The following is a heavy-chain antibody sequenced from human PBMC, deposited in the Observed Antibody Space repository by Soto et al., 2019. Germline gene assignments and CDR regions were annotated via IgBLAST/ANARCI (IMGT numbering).Heavy chain of an antibody. CDR3: ASQQLADPYYFDS. CDR2: IIPIFGTA. CDR1: GGTFSSYA. V-gene: IGHV1-69*05. D-gene: IGHD6-6*01. J-gene: IGHJ4*02. Sequence: QVQLVQSGAEVTKPGSSVKVSCKASGGTFSSYAISWVRQAPGQGLEWMGGIIPIFGTANYAQKFQGRVTXTXDXXTSTAYRELSSLRSEDTAVYYCASQQLADPYYFDSWGQGTLVTVSS.